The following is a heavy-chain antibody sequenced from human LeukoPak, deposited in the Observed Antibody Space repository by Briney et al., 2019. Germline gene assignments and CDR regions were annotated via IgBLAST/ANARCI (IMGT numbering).Heavy chain of an antibody. J-gene: IGHJ4*02. CDR2: IYPRDGST. CDR1: GHAFTSNY. CDR3: ARDQEGFDY. Sequence: ASLKVSCKASGHAFTSNYIHWVRQASGQGLEWMGMIYPRDGSTSYAQKFQGRVTVTRDTSTSTVHMELSGLRSEDTAVYYCARDQEGFDYWGQGTLVTVSS. V-gene: IGHV1-46*01.